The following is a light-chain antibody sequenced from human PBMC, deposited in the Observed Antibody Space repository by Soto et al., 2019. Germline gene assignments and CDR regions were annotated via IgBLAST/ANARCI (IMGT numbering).Light chain of an antibody. CDR2: DVT. J-gene: IGLJ2*01. V-gene: IGLV2-8*01. Sequence: QSALTQPPSASGSPGQSVTISCTGASSDVGSYNFVSWYQQHPGKAPKLLIYDVTQRPSGVPDRFSGSKSGNTSSLTVSGLLDEDEADYYCTSYAGSAIPVVFGGGTKLTVL. CDR3: TSYAGSAIPVV. CDR1: SSDVGSYNF.